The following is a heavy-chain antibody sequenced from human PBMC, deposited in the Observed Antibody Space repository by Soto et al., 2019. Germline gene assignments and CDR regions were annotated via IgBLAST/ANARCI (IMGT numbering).Heavy chain of an antibody. CDR2: INHSGST. CDR1: DGSFNDHY. J-gene: IGHJ4*02. Sequence: PSETLSLTCAVYDGSFNDHYWSWIRQPPGKGLEWIGEINHSGSTNYNPSLKSRLTISVDTSKNQFSLKVTSLTAADTAVYYCARRIAHGAYYFDHWGRGTLVTVSS. V-gene: IGHV4-34*01. CDR3: ARRIAHGAYYFDH. D-gene: IGHD3-16*01.